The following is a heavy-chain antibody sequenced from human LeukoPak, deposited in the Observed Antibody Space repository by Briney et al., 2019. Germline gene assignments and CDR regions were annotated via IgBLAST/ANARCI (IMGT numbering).Heavy chain of an antibody. Sequence: SETLSLTCAVYGGSFSGYYWSWIRQPPGKGLEWIGEINHSGSTNYNPSLKSRVTISVDTSKNQFSLKLSSVTAADTAVYYCAREVGFGELSTWFDPWGQGTLVTVSS. CDR2: INHSGST. V-gene: IGHV4-34*01. D-gene: IGHD3-10*01. CDR3: AREVGFGELSTWFDP. CDR1: GGSFSGYY. J-gene: IGHJ5*02.